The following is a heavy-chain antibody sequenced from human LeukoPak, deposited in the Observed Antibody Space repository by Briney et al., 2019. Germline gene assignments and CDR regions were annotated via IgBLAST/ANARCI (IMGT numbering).Heavy chain of an antibody. D-gene: IGHD3-10*01. Sequence: GGSLRLSCAASGFTFSSYSMNWVRQAPGKGLEWVSSISSSSSYIYYADSVKGRFTISRDNAKNSLYLQMNSLRAEDTAVYYCARVRVRGPLWPPNYYGMDVWGKGTTATVSS. CDR3: ARVRVRGPLWPPNYYGMDV. V-gene: IGHV3-21*01. CDR2: ISSSSSYI. CDR1: GFTFSSYS. J-gene: IGHJ6*04.